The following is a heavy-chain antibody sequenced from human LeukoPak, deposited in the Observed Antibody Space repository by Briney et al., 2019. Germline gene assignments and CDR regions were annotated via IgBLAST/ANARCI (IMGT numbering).Heavy chain of an antibody. Sequence: SETLSLTCTVSGGSISSYYWSWIRQPPGKGLEWIGSIYYSGSTYYNPSLKSRVTISVDTSKNQFSLKLSFVTAADTAVYYCARLRAARLYNWFDPWGQGTLVTVSS. CDR1: GGSISSYY. V-gene: IGHV4-39*01. CDR3: ARLRAARLYNWFDP. CDR2: IYYSGST. J-gene: IGHJ5*02. D-gene: IGHD6-6*01.